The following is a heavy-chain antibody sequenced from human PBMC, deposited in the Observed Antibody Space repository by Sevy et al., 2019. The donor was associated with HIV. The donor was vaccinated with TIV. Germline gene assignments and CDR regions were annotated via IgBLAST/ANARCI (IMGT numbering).Heavy chain of an antibody. CDR3: ARAGRIAVPGIDY. CDR2: IKQDGSEK. CDR1: GFTFSSYW. Sequence: GGSLRLSCAASGFTFSSYWMSWVRQAPGKGLEWVANIKQDGSEKYYVDSVKGRFTISRDNAKNSLYLQMNSLRAEDTAVYYCARAGRIAVPGIDYWGQGTLVTVSS. D-gene: IGHD6-19*01. J-gene: IGHJ4*02. V-gene: IGHV3-7*03.